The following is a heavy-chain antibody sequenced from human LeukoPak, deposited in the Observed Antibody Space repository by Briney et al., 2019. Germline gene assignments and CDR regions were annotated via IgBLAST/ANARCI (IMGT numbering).Heavy chain of an antibody. V-gene: IGHV4-59*08. Sequence: SETLSLTCTVSGGSISSYYWSWIRQPPGKGLEWIGYIYYSGSTNYNPSLKSRVTISVDTSKNQFSLKVSSVTAADTAVYYCARASGDYGDYVRAVDYWGQGTLVTVSS. CDR3: ARASGDYGDYVRAVDY. CDR2: IYYSGST. D-gene: IGHD4-17*01. J-gene: IGHJ4*02. CDR1: GGSISSYY.